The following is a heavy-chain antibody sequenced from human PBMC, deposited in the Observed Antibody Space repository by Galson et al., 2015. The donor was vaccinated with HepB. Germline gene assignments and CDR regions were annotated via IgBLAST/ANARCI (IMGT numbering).Heavy chain of an antibody. CDR1: GDTLTSYS. CDR2: IIAVLDLP. D-gene: IGHD7-27*01. J-gene: IGHJ3*01. Sequence: SVKVSCKASGDTLTSYSIGWLRQAPGQGLEWMGRIIAVLDLPEYAQKFQGRVTITADRSTSTAYMELSSLRSDDTAVYFCARWGMDAFDVWGQGTKDTVSS. V-gene: IGHV1-69*02. CDR3: ARWGMDAFDV.